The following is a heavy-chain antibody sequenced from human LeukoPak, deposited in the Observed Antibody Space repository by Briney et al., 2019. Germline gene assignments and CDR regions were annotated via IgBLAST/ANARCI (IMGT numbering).Heavy chain of an antibody. CDR2: INPSGGST. CDR3: ARLPSPYYYDSSGYQNWFDP. V-gene: IGHV1-46*01. CDR1: GYTFTSYY. J-gene: IGHJ5*02. Sequence: ASVKVSCKASGYTFTSYYMHWVRQAPGQGLEWMGIINPSGGSTSYAQKFQGRVTMTRDTSTSTVYMELSSLRSEDTAVYYCARLPSPYYYDSSGYQNWFDPWVHGTMVTVAS. D-gene: IGHD3-22*01.